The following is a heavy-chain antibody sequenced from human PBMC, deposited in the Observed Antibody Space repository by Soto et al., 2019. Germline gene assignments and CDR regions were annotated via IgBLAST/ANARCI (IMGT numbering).Heavy chain of an antibody. Sequence: QVQLVESGGGVVQPGRSLRLSCAASGFTFSSYGMHWVRQAPGKGLEWVAVISYDGSNKYYADSVKGRFTISRDNSKNTLYLQMNSLRAEDTAVYYCAKDAIAALDYWGQGTLVTVSS. D-gene: IGHD6-13*01. CDR1: GFTFSSYG. CDR3: AKDAIAALDY. J-gene: IGHJ4*02. CDR2: ISYDGSNK. V-gene: IGHV3-30*18.